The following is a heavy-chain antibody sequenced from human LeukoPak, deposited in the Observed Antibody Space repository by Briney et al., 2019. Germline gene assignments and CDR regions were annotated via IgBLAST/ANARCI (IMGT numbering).Heavy chain of an antibody. CDR1: GFTFSSYW. V-gene: IGHV3-7*01. J-gene: IGHJ4*02. Sequence: GGSLRLSCAASGFTFSSYWMSWVRQAPGKGLEWVTNIKQDGSEKYYVDSVKGRFTISRDNAKNSLYLQMNSLRAEDTAVYYCARDHRYTSGWYGNIFDYWGQGTLVTVSS. CDR3: ARDHRYTSGWYGNIFDY. D-gene: IGHD6-19*01. CDR2: IKQDGSEK.